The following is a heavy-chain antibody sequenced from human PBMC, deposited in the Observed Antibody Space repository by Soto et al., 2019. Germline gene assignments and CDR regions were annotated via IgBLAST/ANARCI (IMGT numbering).Heavy chain of an antibody. V-gene: IGHV4-39*01. Sequence: QLQLQESGPGLVKPSETLSLTCTVSGGSISSSSYYWGWIRQPPGKGLEWIGSIYYSGSTYYNPSLKRRVTISVDTSKNQFSLKLSSVTAADTAVYYCATVPAPYYFDYWGQGTLVTVSS. CDR2: IYYSGST. CDR3: ATVPAPYYFDY. D-gene: IGHD2-2*01. CDR1: GGSISSSSYY. J-gene: IGHJ4*02.